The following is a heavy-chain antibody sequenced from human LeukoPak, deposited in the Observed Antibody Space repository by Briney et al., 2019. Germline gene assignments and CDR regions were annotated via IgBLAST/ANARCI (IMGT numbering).Heavy chain of an antibody. D-gene: IGHD6-13*01. V-gene: IGHV4-34*01. CDR3: ARHPIAAAGNNYYYYMDV. CDR2: INHSGST. CDR1: GGSFSGYY. Sequence: SETLSLTCAVYGGSFSGYYWSWIRQPPGKGLGWIGEINHSGSTNYNPSLKSRVTISVDTSKSQFSLKLSSVTAADTAVYYCARHPIAAAGNNYYYYMDVWGKGTTVTISS. J-gene: IGHJ6*03.